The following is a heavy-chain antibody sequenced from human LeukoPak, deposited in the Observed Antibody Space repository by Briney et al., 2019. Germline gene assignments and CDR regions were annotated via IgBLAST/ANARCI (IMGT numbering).Heavy chain of an antibody. J-gene: IGHJ5*02. Sequence: PGGSLRLSCAASGFTFSLYWMHWVRHGPGKGLMWVSRLNDDGSTADYADSVKGRFTMSRDNAKGKVFLQMRSLTVEDTAIYFCVRERIYYSDLAYKERENFDPWGRGTLVTVS. CDR3: VRERIYYSDLAYKERENFDP. V-gene: IGHV3-74*01. D-gene: IGHD1-26*01. CDR2: LNDDGSTA. CDR1: GFTFSLYW.